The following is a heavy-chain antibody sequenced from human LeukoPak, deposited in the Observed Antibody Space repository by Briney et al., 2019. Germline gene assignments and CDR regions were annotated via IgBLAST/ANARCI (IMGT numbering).Heavy chain of an antibody. CDR3: ARDRATVVTLPNWFCD. J-gene: IGHJ4*02. CDR1: GGTFSSYA. CDR2: IIPIFGTA. Sequence: ASVKVSCKASGGTFSSYAISWVRQAPGQGLEWMGGIIPIFGTANYAQKFQGRVTITADKSTSTAYMELSSLRSEDTAVYYCARDRATVVTLPNWFCDWGQGTLVTVSS. D-gene: IGHD4-23*01. V-gene: IGHV1-69*06.